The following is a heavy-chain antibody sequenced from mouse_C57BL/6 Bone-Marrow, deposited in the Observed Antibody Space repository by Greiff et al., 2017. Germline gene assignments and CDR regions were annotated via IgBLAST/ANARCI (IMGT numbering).Heavy chain of an antibody. V-gene: IGHV5-4*01. D-gene: IGHD1-1*01. CDR2: ISDGGSYT. J-gene: IGHJ4*01. CDR3: ARDGGNYAMDY. Sequence: EVQGVESGGGLVKPGGSLKLSCAASGFTFSSYAMSWVRQTPDKRLEWVATISDGGSYTYYPDNVKGRFTISRDNAKNNLYLQMSHLKSEDTAMYYCARDGGNYAMDYWGQGTSVTVSS. CDR1: GFTFSSYA.